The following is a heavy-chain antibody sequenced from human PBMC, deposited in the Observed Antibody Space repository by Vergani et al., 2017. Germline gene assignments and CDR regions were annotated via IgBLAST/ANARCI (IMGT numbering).Heavy chain of an antibody. V-gene: IGHV3-30-3*01. D-gene: IGHD3-10*01. Sequence: QVQLVESAGGVVQPGRSLRLSCAASGFTFSSYAMHWVRQAPGKGLEWVAVISSDGSNKYYADSVRCRFTISRDNSKNTLYLQMNSLRAEDTAVYYCARDYYGSGSYYSNYYYYCYMDVWGKGTTVTVSS. J-gene: IGHJ6*03. CDR2: ISSDGSNK. CDR3: ARDYYGSGSYYSNYYYYCYMDV. CDR1: GFTFSSYA.